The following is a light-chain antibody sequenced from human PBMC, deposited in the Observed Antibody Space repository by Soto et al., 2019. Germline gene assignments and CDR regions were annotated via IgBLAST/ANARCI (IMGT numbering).Light chain of an antibody. Sequence: DIQMTQSPSTPSAPVAHRFTITCRASQSITDWLAWYQKKPGQAPKLLIYKASSLESEVPARFGGSGSGTEFTLTISSLQPDDFATYYCQQYNSYPITFGQGTRLEIK. J-gene: IGKJ5*01. V-gene: IGKV1-5*03. CDR2: KAS. CDR1: QSITDW. CDR3: QQYNSYPIT.